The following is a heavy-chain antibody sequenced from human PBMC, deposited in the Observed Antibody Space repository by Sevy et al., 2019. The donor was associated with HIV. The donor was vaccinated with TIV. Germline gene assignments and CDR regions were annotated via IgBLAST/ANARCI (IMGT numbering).Heavy chain of an antibody. CDR1: GFTFSTYA. J-gene: IGHJ6*02. Sequence: GGSLRLSCAASGFTFSTYAMTWVRQAPGKGLQWVSVISGSGGSTYYADSVKGRFTISRDNSKNTMYLQMNSLRVEDTAVYYCERRPDFGVVIPTGVMDVWGQGTTVTVSS. V-gene: IGHV3-23*01. CDR2: ISGSGGST. D-gene: IGHD3-3*01. CDR3: ERRPDFGVVIPTGVMDV.